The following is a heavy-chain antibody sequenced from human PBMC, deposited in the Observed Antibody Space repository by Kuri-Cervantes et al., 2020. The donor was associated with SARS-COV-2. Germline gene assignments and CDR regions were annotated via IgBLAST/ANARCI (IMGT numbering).Heavy chain of an antibody. CDR3: ALGYCSSKHAFDI. CDR2: INSDGSST. D-gene: IGHD2-2*01. J-gene: IGHJ3*02. CDR1: GFTFSSYW. V-gene: IGHV3-74*01. Sequence: GGSLRLSCAASGFTFSSYWMHWVRQAPGKGLVWVSRINSDGSSTSYADSVKGRFTISRDNAKNTLYLQMNSLRAEDTAVYYCALGYCSSKHAFDIWGQGTMVTVSS.